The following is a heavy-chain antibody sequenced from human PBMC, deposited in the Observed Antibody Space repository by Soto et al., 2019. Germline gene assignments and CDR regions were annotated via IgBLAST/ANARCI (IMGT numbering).Heavy chain of an antibody. D-gene: IGHD3-3*01. J-gene: IGHJ4*02. CDR3: AKTAQQYYHFWIGYSHFDS. V-gene: IGHV3-30*18. CDR1: GFSLSSYA. CDR2: MSYDGDKK. Sequence: QVQLVESGGGVVRPGRSLRLSCAASGFSLSSYAMHWVRQAPGKGLEWVAVMSYDGDKKYFADSVKGRFNISRDSSKNTLNLKMNSLRTEGTAVYFCAKTAQQYYHFWIGYSHFDSWGQGILVTVSS.